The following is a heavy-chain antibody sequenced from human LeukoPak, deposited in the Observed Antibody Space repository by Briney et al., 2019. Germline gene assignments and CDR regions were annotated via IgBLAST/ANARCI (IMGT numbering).Heavy chain of an antibody. CDR3: ARQVEDTMVRGVTNLDY. CDR2: IYPGDSAT. D-gene: IGHD3-10*01. Sequence: GSSQNISYAGCGSIFTSYWICWVRQMRGKRLWWVGIIYPGDSATRYRQSFQGQVPISADQALSSAYLQWSSLQASDTAMYYCARQVEDTMVRGVTNLDYWGQGTLVTDSS. CDR1: GSIFTSYW. V-gene: IGHV5-51*01. J-gene: IGHJ4*02.